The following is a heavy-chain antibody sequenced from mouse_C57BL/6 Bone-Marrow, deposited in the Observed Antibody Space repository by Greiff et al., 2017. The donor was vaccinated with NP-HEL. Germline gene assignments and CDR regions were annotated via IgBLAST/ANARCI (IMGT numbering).Heavy chain of an antibody. CDR3: ARSALLRYAWFAY. J-gene: IGHJ3*01. Sequence: VQLQQSGAELVKPGASVKISCKASGYAFSSYWMNWVKQRPGKGLEWIGQIYPGDGDTNYNGKFKGKATLTADKSSSTAYMQLSSLTSEDSAVYFCARSALLRYAWFAYWGQGTLVTVSA. CDR1: GYAFSSYW. D-gene: IGHD1-1*01. V-gene: IGHV1-80*01. CDR2: IYPGDGDT.